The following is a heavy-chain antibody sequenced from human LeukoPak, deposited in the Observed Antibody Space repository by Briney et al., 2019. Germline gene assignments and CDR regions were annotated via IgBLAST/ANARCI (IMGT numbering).Heavy chain of an antibody. Sequence: SETLSLTCTVSGGSISSSSYYWGWIRQPPGKGLEWIGSIYYSGSTYYNPSLKSRVTISVDTSKNQFSLKLSSVTAADTAVYYCASPLGGGPWGQGTLVTVSS. CDR3: ASPLGGGP. V-gene: IGHV4-39*01. J-gene: IGHJ5*02. CDR2: IYYSGST. CDR1: GGSISSSSYY.